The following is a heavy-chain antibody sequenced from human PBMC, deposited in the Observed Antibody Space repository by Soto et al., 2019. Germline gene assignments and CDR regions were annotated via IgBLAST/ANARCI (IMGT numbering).Heavy chain of an antibody. V-gene: IGHV3-30-3*01. CDR1: GLSFSTYA. CDR3: ARDRRHLVVVPDALRRGYYFDY. Sequence: LRLSFAASGLSFSTYAMHWVRQAPGKGLEWVAVISYDGNNKYYADSVKGRFTISRDNSMNTLYLQMNSLRADDTAVYYCARDRRHLVVVPDALRRGYYFDYWGQGTLVTASS. D-gene: IGHD2-2*01. CDR2: ISYDGNNK. J-gene: IGHJ4*02.